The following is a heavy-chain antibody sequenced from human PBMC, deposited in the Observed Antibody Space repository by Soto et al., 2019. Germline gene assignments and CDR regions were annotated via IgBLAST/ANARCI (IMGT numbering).Heavy chain of an antibody. CDR3: ARTPAIPFGGVISYNWFDP. Sequence: QVQLVQSGAEVKQPGSSVQVSCKASGGTFSSYAIRWVRQAPGHGLVLMGGVIPICGTANYAQKFQGRVTITEDKSTSTAYMELSSLRAEDTAVYYCARTPAIPFGGVISYNWFDPWGQGTLVSVSS. CDR1: GGTFSSYA. CDR2: VIPICGTA. V-gene: IGHV1-69*06. J-gene: IGHJ5*02. D-gene: IGHD3-3*01.